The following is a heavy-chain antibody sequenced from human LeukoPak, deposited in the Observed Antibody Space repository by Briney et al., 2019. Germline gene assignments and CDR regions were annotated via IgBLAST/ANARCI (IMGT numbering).Heavy chain of an antibody. CDR1: GGSFSGYY. Sequence: SETLSLTCAVYGGSFSGYYWSWIRQPPGKGLEWIGEINHSGSTNYNPSLKSRVTISVDTSKNQFSLKLSSVTAADTAVYYCARGNYETYDSSGYFDYWGQGTLVTVSS. V-gene: IGHV4-34*01. CDR2: INHSGST. D-gene: IGHD3-22*01. CDR3: ARGNYETYDSSGYFDY. J-gene: IGHJ4*02.